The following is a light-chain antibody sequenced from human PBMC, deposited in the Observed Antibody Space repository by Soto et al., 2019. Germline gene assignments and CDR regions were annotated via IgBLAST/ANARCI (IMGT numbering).Light chain of an antibody. V-gene: IGKV3-15*01. Sequence: EIVMTQSPATLSVSPGERATLSCRASQSVSSNLAWYQQKPGQAPRLLIYGASTRATGIPARFSGSGSGTEFTLTISSLHSEDFAVYYCQQYCSSPPWTFGQGTTVEIK. CDR1: QSVSSN. J-gene: IGKJ1*01. CDR2: GAS. CDR3: QQYCSSPPWT.